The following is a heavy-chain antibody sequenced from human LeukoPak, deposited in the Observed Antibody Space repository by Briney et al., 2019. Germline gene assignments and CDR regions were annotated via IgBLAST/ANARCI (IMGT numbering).Heavy chain of an antibody. Sequence: ASVRVSCEPSGHTFTGYYIHGVPDAPGQGREWRRWISYKSDGTSYAERFQGRVAMTSLPCISTAYMELSKLSTEDTAVGYCARDRVYAIQDPNWFDPWGQGTLVTVSS. V-gene: IGHV1-2*02. CDR3: ARDRVYAIQDPNWFDP. J-gene: IGHJ5*02. CDR1: GHTFTGYY. D-gene: IGHD2-8*01. CDR2: ISYKSDGT.